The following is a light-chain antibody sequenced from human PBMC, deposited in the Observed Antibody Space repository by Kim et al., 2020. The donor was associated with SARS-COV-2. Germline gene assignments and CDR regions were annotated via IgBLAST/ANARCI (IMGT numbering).Light chain of an antibody. Sequence: SPGERATLSCRASQSVSSNYLAWFQQKPGQAPRLLIYGASSRATAIPDRFSGSGSGTDFTLTISRLEPEDFAVYYCQQYGTSPWAFGQGTKVEIK. CDR1: QSVSSNY. V-gene: IGKV3-20*01. J-gene: IGKJ1*01. CDR2: GAS. CDR3: QQYGTSPWA.